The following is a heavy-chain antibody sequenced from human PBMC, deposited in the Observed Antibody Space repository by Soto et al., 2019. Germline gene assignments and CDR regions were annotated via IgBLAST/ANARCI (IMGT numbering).Heavy chain of an antibody. V-gene: IGHV2-5*02. J-gene: IGHJ4*02. CDR1: GFSLSTSGVG. Sequence: QITLKESGPTLVKPTQTLTLTCTFSGFSLSTSGVGVGWIRQPPGKALEWLALIYWDDDKRYSPSLKSRLTITKDTSKNQVVLTMTSMDPVDTATYYCAHSGVLGYYDSSGYTFDYWGQGTLVTVSS. D-gene: IGHD3-22*01. CDR2: IYWDDDK. CDR3: AHSGVLGYYDSSGYTFDY.